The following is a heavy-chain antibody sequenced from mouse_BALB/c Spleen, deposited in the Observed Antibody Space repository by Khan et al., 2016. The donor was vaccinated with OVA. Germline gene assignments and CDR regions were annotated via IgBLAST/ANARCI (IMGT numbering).Heavy chain of an antibody. D-gene: IGHD2-2*01. CDR2: INPNNGGT. Sequence: VQLVESGAELVTPGASVRLSCKASGYTFTSYYLYWVKQRPGQGLEWIGDINPNNGGTNFNEKFKNKATLTVDKSSSTAYIQLNSLTSVDSAVDYCSRSGYGSFAYWGQGTLVTVSA. CDR1: GYTFTSYY. J-gene: IGHJ3*01. V-gene: IGHV1S81*02. CDR3: SRSGYGSFAY.